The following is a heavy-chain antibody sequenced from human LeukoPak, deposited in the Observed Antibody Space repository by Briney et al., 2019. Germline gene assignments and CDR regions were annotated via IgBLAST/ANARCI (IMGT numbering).Heavy chain of an antibody. CDR3: TKTTSGYSSGQYPGWPADH. V-gene: IGHV3-23*01. Sequence: GGSLRLSCTASGFTFNNYAMYWVRQAPRKGLEWVAGIFGSGGSAHYADSVKGRFTISRDNSKNTVYLQMDSLRGEDTALYYYTKTTSGYSSGQYPGWPADHWGQGALVTVSS. CDR1: GFTFNNYA. J-gene: IGHJ4*02. D-gene: IGHD6-25*01. CDR2: IFGSGGSA.